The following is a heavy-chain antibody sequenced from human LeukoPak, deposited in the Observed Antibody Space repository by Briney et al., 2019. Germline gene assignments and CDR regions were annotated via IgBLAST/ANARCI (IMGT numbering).Heavy chain of an antibody. CDR1: KFTFSAYT. CDR3: ASSCSAGNCPFDT. V-gene: IGHV3-21*01. D-gene: IGHD2-15*01. J-gene: IGHJ5*02. Sequence: GGSLRLSRAASKFTFSAYTMHWVRQAPGKGLEWVSCIHSANGYIYYADSVKGRFTISRDNAESSLYLQMTSLRAEDTAVYYCASSCSAGNCPFDTWGQGTLVTVSS. CDR2: IHSANGYI.